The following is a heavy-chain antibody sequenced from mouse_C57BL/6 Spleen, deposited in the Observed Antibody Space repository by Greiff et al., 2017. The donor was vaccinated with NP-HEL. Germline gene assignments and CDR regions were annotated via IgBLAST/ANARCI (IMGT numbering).Heavy chain of an antibody. CDR1: GYAFSSSW. Sequence: QVQLQQSGPELVKPGASVKISCKASGYAFSSSWMNWVKQRPGKGLEWIGRLYPGDGDTNYNGKFKGKATLTADKSSSTAYMQLSRLTSEDSAVYFCARSVWDFWACDVWGTGTTVTVSS. V-gene: IGHV1-82*01. CDR2: LYPGDGDT. CDR3: ARSVWDFWACDV. J-gene: IGHJ1*03. D-gene: IGHD4-1*01.